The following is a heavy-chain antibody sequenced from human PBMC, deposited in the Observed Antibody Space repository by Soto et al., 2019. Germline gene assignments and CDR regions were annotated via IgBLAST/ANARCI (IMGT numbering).Heavy chain of an antibody. CDR1: GFTFSSYA. CDR3: AKTASMTIRDGFDH. Sequence: EVQVLESGGGLVQPGGSLRLSCASSGFTFSSYAMRWVRQAPGQGLEWVSAISGSGSNQYYADSVKGRFTISRDNSKNTLYLQMNSLRAEDTALYYCAKTASMTIRDGFDHWGQGTLVTVSS. CDR2: ISGSGSNQ. D-gene: IGHD4-17*01. V-gene: IGHV3-23*01. J-gene: IGHJ4*02.